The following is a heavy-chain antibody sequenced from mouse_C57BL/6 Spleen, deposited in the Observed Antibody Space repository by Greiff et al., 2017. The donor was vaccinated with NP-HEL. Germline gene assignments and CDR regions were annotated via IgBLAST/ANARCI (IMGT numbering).Heavy chain of an antibody. J-gene: IGHJ4*01. CDR2: IYPRDGST. CDR3: ARRRYYDYDDYYAMDY. Sequence: QVQLKQSGPELVKPGASVKLSCKASGYTFTSYDINWVKQRPGQGLEWIGWIYPRDGSTKYNEKFKGKATLTVDTSSSTAYMELHSLTSEDSAVYFCARRRYYDYDDYYAMDYWGQGTSVTVSS. V-gene: IGHV1-85*01. D-gene: IGHD2-4*01. CDR1: GYTFTSYD.